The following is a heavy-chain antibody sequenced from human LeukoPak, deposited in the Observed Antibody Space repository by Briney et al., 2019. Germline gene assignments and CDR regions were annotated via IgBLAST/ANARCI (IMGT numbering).Heavy chain of an antibody. CDR2: IIPIFGTA. D-gene: IGHD3-9*01. Sequence: VASVKVSCKASGGTFSSYAISWVRQAPGQGREWMGGIIPIFGTANYAQKFQGRVTITADESTSTAYMELSSLRSEDTAVYYCASGALRYFDWLSIDYWGQGTLVTVSS. J-gene: IGHJ4*02. CDR1: GGTFSSYA. CDR3: ASGALRYFDWLSIDY. V-gene: IGHV1-69*13.